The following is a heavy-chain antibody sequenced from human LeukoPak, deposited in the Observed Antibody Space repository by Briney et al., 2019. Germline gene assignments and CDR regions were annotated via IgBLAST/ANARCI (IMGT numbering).Heavy chain of an antibody. D-gene: IGHD1-26*01. J-gene: IGHJ3*02. V-gene: IGHV4-61*01. CDR2: IYYRGST. CDR3: ARWDPIHLDAFDI. CDR1: GGSISSGSYY. Sequence: PSETLSLTCTVSGGSISSGSYYWSWIRQPPGKGLEWIGYIYYRGSTNYNPSLKSRVTISVDTSKNQFSLKLNSVTAADTAVYYCARWDPIHLDAFDIWGQGTMVTVSS.